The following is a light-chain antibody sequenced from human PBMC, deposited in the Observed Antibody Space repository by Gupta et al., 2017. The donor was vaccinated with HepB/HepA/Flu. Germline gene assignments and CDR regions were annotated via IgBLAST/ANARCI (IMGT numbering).Light chain of an antibody. V-gene: IGLV1-44*01. CDR1: SSNIGSKT. CDR3: ATWDDSLNEWV. Sequence: QSVLTQPPSASGTPGQTVTISCSGSSSNIGSKTVNWYQQVPGTAPKLLIYDNNQRPSGVSDRFSGSKSGTSASLAISGLQSDHEADYYCATWDDSLNEWVFGGGTKLTVL. CDR2: DNN. J-gene: IGLJ3*02.